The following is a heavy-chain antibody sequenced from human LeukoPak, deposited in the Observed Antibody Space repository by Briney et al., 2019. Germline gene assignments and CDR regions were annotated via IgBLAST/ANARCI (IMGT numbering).Heavy chain of an antibody. CDR1: GGSISSSSYY. CDR2: IYYSGSN. CDR3: ARRKDDELRFLEWYYDY. V-gene: IGHV4-39*01. Sequence: KPSETLSLTCTASGGSISSSSYYWGWIRQQPGKGMEWIGRIYYSGSNYYNPSLKSRVTISVDTSKNQFSVKLSAVTAADTAVYYCARRKDDELRFLEWYYDYWGQGTLVTDSS. J-gene: IGHJ4*02. D-gene: IGHD3-3*01.